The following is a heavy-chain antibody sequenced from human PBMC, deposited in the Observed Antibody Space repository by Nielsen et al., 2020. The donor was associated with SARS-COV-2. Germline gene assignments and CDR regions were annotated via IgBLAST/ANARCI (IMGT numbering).Heavy chain of an antibody. CDR3: ARDDDYFDY. V-gene: IGHV3-21*01. Sequence: WIRQSPGKGLEWVSSISSSSSYIYYADSVKGRFTISRDNAKNSLYLQMNSLRAEDTAVYYCARDDDYFDYWGQGTLVTVSS. J-gene: IGHJ4*02. CDR2: ISSSSSYI.